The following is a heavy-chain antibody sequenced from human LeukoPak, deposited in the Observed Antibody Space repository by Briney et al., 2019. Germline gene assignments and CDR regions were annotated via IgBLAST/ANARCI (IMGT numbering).Heavy chain of an antibody. CDR1: GFTFSSYS. J-gene: IGHJ6*03. D-gene: IGHD5-18*01. CDR2: ISSSSSTI. V-gene: IGHV3-48*01. Sequence: GGSLRLSCAASGFTFSSYSMNWVRQAPGKGLEWVSYISSSSSTIYYADSVRGRFTISRDNAKNSLYLQMNSLRAEDTAVYYCARRRSYGLYYYMDVWGKGTTVTVSS. CDR3: ARRRSYGLYYYMDV.